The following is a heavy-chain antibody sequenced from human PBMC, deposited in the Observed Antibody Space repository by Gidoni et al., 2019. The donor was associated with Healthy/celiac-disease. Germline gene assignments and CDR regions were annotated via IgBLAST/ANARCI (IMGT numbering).Heavy chain of an antibody. Sequence: QVQLVQSGAEVKKPGSSVKVSCKASGGTFSSYAISWVRQAPGQGLEWMGGIIPIFGTANYAQKFQGRVTITADKSTSTAYMELSSLRSEDTAVYYCASGEPGSGSYLRDWFDPWGQGTLVTVSS. CDR2: IIPIFGTA. V-gene: IGHV1-69*06. D-gene: IGHD3-10*01. CDR1: GGTFSSYA. J-gene: IGHJ5*02. CDR3: ASGEPGSGSYLRDWFDP.